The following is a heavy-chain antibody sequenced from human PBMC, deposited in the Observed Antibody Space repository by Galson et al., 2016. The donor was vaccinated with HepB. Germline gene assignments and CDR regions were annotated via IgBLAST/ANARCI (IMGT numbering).Heavy chain of an antibody. CDR2: IFYNGII. Sequence: SETLSLTCIDSGGSVSSGPYSWSWFRQPPGKAPEWIAYIFYNGIINYNPSLKSRATISLDTSRNQFSLILESVTAADTAVYYCARGYGWTWGQGILVTVSS. CDR3: ARGYGWT. D-gene: IGHD3-10*01. J-gene: IGHJ5*02. CDR1: GGSVSSGPYS. V-gene: IGHV4-61*01.